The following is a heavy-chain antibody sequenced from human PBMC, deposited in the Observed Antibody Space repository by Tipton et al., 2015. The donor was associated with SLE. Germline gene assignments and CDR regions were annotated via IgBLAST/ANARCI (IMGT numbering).Heavy chain of an antibody. CDR2: ISAYNGNT. Sequence: QVQLVQSGAEVKKPGASVKVSCKASGYTFTSYGISWVRQAPGQGLEWMGWISAYNGNTNYAQKLQGRVTMTTDTSTSTAYMELRSLRSDDTAVYYCARDQQDRRGYYYDSSGYYMFDYWGQGTLVTVSS. V-gene: IGHV1-18*01. CDR1: GYTFTSYG. CDR3: ARDQQDRRGYYYDSSGYYMFDY. J-gene: IGHJ4*02. D-gene: IGHD3-22*01.